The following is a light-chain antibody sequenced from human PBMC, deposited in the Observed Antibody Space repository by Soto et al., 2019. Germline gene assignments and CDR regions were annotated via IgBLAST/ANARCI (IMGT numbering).Light chain of an antibody. CDR1: QSVLYSSNNKNY. J-gene: IGKJ2*01. CDR2: WAS. CDR3: QQYYSTPPYT. V-gene: IGKV4-1*01. Sequence: DIVMTQSPDSLAVSLGERATINCKSSQSVLYSSNNKNYLAGYQQKPGQPPKLLIYWASTRESGVPDRFSGSVSGTDFTLTISSLQAEDVAVYYCQQYYSTPPYTFGQGTKLEIK.